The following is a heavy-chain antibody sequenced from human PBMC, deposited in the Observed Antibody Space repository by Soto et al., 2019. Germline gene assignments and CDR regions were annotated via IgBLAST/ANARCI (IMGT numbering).Heavy chain of an antibody. CDR2: IYNSGST. V-gene: IGHV4-30-4*08. D-gene: IGHD6-6*01. Sequence: SETLSLTCTVSGGSISGDDYYWCWIRQPPGKGLEWIGYIYNSGSTFYIPSLKSRVSISVDTSKSQFSLKMSSAPASDTAVYYCASRGYSSSSFDYWGQGTLVTVSS. J-gene: IGHJ4*02. CDR1: GGSISGDDYY. CDR3: ASRGYSSSSFDY.